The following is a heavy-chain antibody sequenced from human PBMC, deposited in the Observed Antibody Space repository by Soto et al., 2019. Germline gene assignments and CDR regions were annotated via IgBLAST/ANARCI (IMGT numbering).Heavy chain of an antibody. CDR2: ISAYNGNT. Sequence: VASVKVSCKASGYTFTSYGISWVRQAPGQGLEWMGWISAYNGNTNYAQKLQGRVTMTTDTSTSTAYMELRSLRSDDTAVYYCARTYYYGSGSYYWFGYWGQGTLVTVSS. CDR1: GYTFTSYG. J-gene: IGHJ4*02. D-gene: IGHD3-10*01. CDR3: ARTYYYGSGSYYWFGY. V-gene: IGHV1-18*01.